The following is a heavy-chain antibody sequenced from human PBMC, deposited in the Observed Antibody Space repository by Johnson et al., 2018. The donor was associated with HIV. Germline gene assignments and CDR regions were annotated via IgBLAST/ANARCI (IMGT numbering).Heavy chain of an antibody. V-gene: IGHV3-7*01. Sequence: VQLVESGGGLVQPGGSLRLSCAASGFTFSTYWMSWVRQAPGKGLEWVANIKQDGSEKYYADSVKGRFTISRDNSKNTLYLQMNSLRAEDTAVYYCAKGIVVGVRAFDIWGQGTMVTVSS. CDR1: GFTFSTYW. J-gene: IGHJ3*02. CDR3: AKGIVVGVRAFDI. D-gene: IGHD3-22*01. CDR2: IKQDGSEK.